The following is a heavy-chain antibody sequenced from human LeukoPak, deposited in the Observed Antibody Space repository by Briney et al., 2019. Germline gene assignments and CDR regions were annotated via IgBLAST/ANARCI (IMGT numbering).Heavy chain of an antibody. V-gene: IGHV3-7*01. D-gene: IGHD3-9*01. CDR1: GFTFSSYW. CDR2: IKQDGSVK. J-gene: IGHJ5*02. Sequence: PGGSLRLSCAASGFTFSSYWMSWVRQAPGKGLEWLANIKQDGSVKYYVDSVRGRFTISRDNAKNSLYLQMDGLTVEDTAVYFCAREGLTGYRYNWIDPWGQGILVAVSS. CDR3: AREGLTGYRYNWIDP.